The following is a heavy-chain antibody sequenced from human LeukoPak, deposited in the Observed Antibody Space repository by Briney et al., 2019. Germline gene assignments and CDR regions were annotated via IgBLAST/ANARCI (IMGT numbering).Heavy chain of an antibody. CDR2: INPSGGST. V-gene: IGHV1-46*01. CDR3: AIMGNLLDY. D-gene: IGHD1-26*01. J-gene: IGHJ4*02. Sequence: EWMGIINPSGGSTSYAQKFQGRVTMTRDTSTSTVYMELSSLRSEDTAVYYCAIMGNLLDYWGQGTLVTVSS.